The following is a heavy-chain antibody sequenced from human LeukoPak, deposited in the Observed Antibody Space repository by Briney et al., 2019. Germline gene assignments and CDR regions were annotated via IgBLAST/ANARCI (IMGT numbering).Heavy chain of an antibody. CDR1: GSSLNNYW. Sequence: GESLKISCKGSGSSLNNYWIGWVRQLPGRGLEWMGIISPSDSNAKYSPSFQGQVTFSADNSIATAYLQWSSLKASDTAMYYCARLPRSGNSCYHFDFWGQGTLVTVSS. CDR2: ISPSDSNA. V-gene: IGHV5-51*01. J-gene: IGHJ4*02. CDR3: ARLPRSGNSCYHFDF. D-gene: IGHD3-22*01.